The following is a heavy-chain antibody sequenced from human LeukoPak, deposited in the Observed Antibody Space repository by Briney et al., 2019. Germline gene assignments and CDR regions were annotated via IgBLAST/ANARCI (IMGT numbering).Heavy chain of an antibody. CDR3: ARFRYCSSSSCQRFDH. Sequence: GWSLSLSCAASGFTFSTYAMSWVRQAPGKGLDWVSIISGSDDRTYYADSVKGRFTISRDNSKNTLSLQMNSLRAEDTAVYYCARFRYCSSSSCQRFDHWGQGTLVTVSS. D-gene: IGHD2-2*01. CDR2: ISGSDDRT. V-gene: IGHV3-23*01. J-gene: IGHJ4*02. CDR1: GFTFSTYA.